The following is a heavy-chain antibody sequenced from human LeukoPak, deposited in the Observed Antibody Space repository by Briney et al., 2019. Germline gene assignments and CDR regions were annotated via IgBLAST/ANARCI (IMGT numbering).Heavy chain of an antibody. CDR3: ARDRASCTGGSCGFDY. V-gene: IGHV3-53*01. J-gene: IGHJ4*02. D-gene: IGHD2-15*01. Sequence: GGSLRLSCAASGFTVSSNYMSWVRQAPGKGLEWVSVIYSGGSTYYADSVKGRFTISRDNSKNTVYLQINSLRAEDTAVYYCARDRASCTGGSCGFDYWGQGTLVTVSS. CDR2: IYSGGST. CDR1: GFTVSSNY.